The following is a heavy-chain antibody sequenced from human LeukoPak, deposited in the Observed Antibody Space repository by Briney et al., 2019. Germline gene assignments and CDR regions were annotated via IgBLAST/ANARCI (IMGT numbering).Heavy chain of an antibody. V-gene: IGHV3-21*01. Sequence: GGSLRLSCAASGFTFSSHSMNWVRQAPGKGLEWVSSISSSSSYIYYADSVKGRFTISRDNAKNSLYLQMNSLRAEDTAVYYCARVPTMTTGSYYFDYWGQGTLVTVSS. CDR1: GFTFSSHS. J-gene: IGHJ4*02. CDR3: ARVPTMTTGSYYFDY. CDR2: ISSSSSYI. D-gene: IGHD4-11*01.